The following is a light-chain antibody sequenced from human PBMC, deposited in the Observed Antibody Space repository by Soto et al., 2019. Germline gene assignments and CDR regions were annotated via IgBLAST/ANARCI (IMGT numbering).Light chain of an antibody. CDR3: ETWDTNTRV. V-gene: IGLV4-60*02. CDR1: SGHSSYI. CDR2: LEGSGTY. J-gene: IGLJ2*01. Sequence: QPVLTQSSSASASLGSSVKLTCTLNSGHSSYIIAWHQQQPGKAPRYLMKLEGSGTYNKGSGVPDRFSGSSSGADRYLTISNHQFEDEADYYCETWDTNTRVFGGGTKLTV.